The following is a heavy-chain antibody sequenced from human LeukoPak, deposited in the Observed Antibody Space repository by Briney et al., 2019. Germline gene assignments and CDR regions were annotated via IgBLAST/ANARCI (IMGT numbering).Heavy chain of an antibody. CDR1: GGSISSSNW. CDR3: ARHARVRGVFDY. D-gene: IGHD3-10*01. Sequence: SETLSLTCAVSGGSISSSNWWSWVRQPPGKGLAWIGEIYHSGSTNYNPSLKSRVTISVDTSKNQFSLKLSSVTAADTAVYYCARHARVRGVFDYWGQGTLVTVSS. CDR2: IYHSGST. V-gene: IGHV4-4*02. J-gene: IGHJ4*02.